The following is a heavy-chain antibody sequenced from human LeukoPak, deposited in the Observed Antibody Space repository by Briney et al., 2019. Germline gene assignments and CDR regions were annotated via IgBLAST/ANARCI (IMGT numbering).Heavy chain of an antibody. Sequence: GGSLRLSCAASGFTFNNYPMGWVRQAPGKGLEWLSAIGGEKSGSWTKSADSVKGRFTISRDNSESTLYLQMDSLTVEDTAVYYCARAGVISGWDYWGQGVLVTVSS. CDR1: GFTFNNYP. D-gene: IGHD3-3*02. CDR3: ARAGVISGWDY. CDR2: IGGEKSGSWT. J-gene: IGHJ4*02. V-gene: IGHV3-23*01.